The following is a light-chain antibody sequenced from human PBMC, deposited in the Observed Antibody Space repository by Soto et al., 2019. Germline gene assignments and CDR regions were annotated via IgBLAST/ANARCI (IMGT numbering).Light chain of an antibody. CDR2: GNS. V-gene: IGLV1-40*01. CDR1: SSNIGAGYD. Sequence: QSVLTQPTSVSGAPGQRVTISCTGSSSNIGAGYDVHWYQQLPGTAPKLLIYGNSNRPSGVPDRFSGSKSGTSASLAITGLQAENEADYYCQSYDSSLVFGGGTKVTVL. CDR3: QSYDSSLV. J-gene: IGLJ2*01.